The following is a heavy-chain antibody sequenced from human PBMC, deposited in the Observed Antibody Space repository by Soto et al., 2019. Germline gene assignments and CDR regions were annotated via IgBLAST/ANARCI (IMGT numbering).Heavy chain of an antibody. CDR1: GGTFSSYS. J-gene: IGHJ6*02. V-gene: IGHV1-69*13. D-gene: IGHD2-2*01. CDR3: ARVWDIVVVPAAPSGMDV. Sequence: ASVKVCCKSSGGTFSSYSISWVRQAPGQGLEWMGGIIPIFGTANYAQKFQGRVTITADESTSTAYMELSSLRSEDTAVYYCARVWDIVVVPAAPSGMDVWGQGSTVTVSS. CDR2: IIPIFGTA.